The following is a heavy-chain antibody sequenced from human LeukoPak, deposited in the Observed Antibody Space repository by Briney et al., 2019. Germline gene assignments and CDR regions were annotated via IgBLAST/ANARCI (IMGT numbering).Heavy chain of an antibody. V-gene: IGHV3-23*01. CDR2: ISGSGGNT. Sequence: GGSLRLSCAVSGFIFNNYAMSWVRQAPGKGLEWVSAISGSGGNTYYADSVKGRFTISRDNSKNTLYLQMNSLRAEDTAVYYCARGGSYPGPYYYYGMDVWGQGTTVTVSS. J-gene: IGHJ6*02. CDR3: ARGGSYPGPYYYYGMDV. CDR1: GFIFNNYA. D-gene: IGHD1-26*01.